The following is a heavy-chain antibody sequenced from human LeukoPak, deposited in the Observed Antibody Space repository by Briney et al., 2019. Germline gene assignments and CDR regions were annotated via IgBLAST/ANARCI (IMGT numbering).Heavy chain of an antibody. CDR2: ISGSGGST. V-gene: IGHV3-23*01. CDR1: GFTFSSYA. D-gene: IGHD3-3*01. Sequence: GGSLRLSCAASGFTFSSYAMSWVRQAPGKGLEWVSAISGSGGSTYYADSVKGRFTISRDNSKNTLYLQMNSLRAEDTAVYYCARDAYYDFWSGYYTPSYYYYGVDVWGQGTTVTVSS. CDR3: ARDAYYDFWSGYYTPSYYYYGVDV. J-gene: IGHJ6*02.